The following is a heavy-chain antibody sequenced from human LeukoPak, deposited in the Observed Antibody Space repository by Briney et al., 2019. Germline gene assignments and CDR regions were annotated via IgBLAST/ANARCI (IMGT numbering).Heavy chain of an antibody. Sequence: GGSLRLSCAASGFTFSSYEMNWVRQAPGKGLEWVSYISSSGSTIYYADSVKGRFTISRDNAKNSLYLQMNSLRAEDTAVYYCARGRRGYSYEFDYWGQGTLVTVSS. CDR1: GFTFSSYE. CDR2: ISSSGSTI. CDR3: ARGRRGYSYEFDY. V-gene: IGHV3-48*03. J-gene: IGHJ4*02. D-gene: IGHD5-18*01.